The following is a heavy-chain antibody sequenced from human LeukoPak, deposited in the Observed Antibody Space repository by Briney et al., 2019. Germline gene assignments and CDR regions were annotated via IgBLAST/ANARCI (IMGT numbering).Heavy chain of an antibody. CDR1: GYTFTSYD. J-gene: IGHJ6*02. V-gene: IGHV1-8*01. CDR3: ARTGPITMVRGVIYYYGMDV. CDR2: MNPNSGNT. D-gene: IGHD3-10*01. Sequence: ASVKVSCKASGYTFTSYDINWVRQATGQGLEWMGWMNPNSGNTGYARKFQGRVTMTRNTSISTAYMELSSLRSEDTAVYYCARTGPITMVRGVIYYYGMDVWGQGTTVAVSS.